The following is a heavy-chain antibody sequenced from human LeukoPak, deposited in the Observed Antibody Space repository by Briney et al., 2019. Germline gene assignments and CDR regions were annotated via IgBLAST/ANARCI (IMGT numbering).Heavy chain of an antibody. V-gene: IGHV3-49*04. CDR2: IRSKAYGGTT. CDR3: TRDGDTSSGWYVDYYYYYMDV. D-gene: IGHD6-19*01. Sequence: PGGSLRLSCAASGFTVSSNYMSWVRQAPGKGLEWVGFIRSKAYGGTTEYAASVKGRFTISRDDSKSIAYLQMNSLKTEDTAVYYCTRDGDTSSGWYVDYYYYYMDVWGKGTTVTVSS. CDR1: GFTVSSNY. J-gene: IGHJ6*03.